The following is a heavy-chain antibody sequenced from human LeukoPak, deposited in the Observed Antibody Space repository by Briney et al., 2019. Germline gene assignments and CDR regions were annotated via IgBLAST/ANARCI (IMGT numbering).Heavy chain of an antibody. Sequence: SVKVSCKASGGTFSSYAISWVRQAPGQGLEWMGRIIPIFGTANYAQKFQGRVTITTDESTSTAYMELSSLRSEDTAVYYCAGVPDYGDPYYFDYWGQGTLVTVSS. J-gene: IGHJ4*02. V-gene: IGHV1-69*05. CDR1: GGTFSSYA. CDR2: IIPIFGTA. D-gene: IGHD4-17*01. CDR3: AGVPDYGDPYYFDY.